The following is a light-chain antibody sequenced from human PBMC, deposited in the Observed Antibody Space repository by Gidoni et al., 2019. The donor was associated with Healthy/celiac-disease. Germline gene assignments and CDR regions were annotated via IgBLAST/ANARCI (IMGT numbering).Light chain of an antibody. CDR1: SSNIGNNY. J-gene: IGLJ1*01. V-gene: IGLV1-51*01. CDR3: GTWDSSLSASYV. Sequence: QSVFTQPPSVSAAPGQKVTISCSGSSSNIGNNYVSWYQQLPGTAPKLLIYDNNKRTSGIPDRFSGSKSGTSATLGITGLQTGDEADDYCGTWDSSLSASYVFGTGTKVTVL. CDR2: DNN.